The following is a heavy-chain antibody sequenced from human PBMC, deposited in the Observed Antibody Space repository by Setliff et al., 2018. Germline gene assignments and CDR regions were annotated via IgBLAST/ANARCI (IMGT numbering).Heavy chain of an antibody. D-gene: IGHD3-22*01. Sequence: PSETLSLTCGVHGGSFSGYQWGWIRQSPVKGLEWIGSLFDGGSAYYSPSLKSRASISLDASKNQFALKLTSATAADTAVYYCARDPHYDPTYSLPGHAFDFWGQGIMVTVSS. V-gene: IGHV4-34*11. CDR1: GGSFSGYQ. CDR3: ARDPHYDPTYSLPGHAFDF. CDR2: LFDGGSA. J-gene: IGHJ3*01.